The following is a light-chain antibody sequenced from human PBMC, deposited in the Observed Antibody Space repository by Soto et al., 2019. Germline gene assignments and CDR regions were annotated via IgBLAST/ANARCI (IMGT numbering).Light chain of an antibody. Sequence: EIVLTQSPGTLSLSPGERATLSCRASQSVSSTYLAWYQQKPGQAPRLLIYDAYNRATGIQARFSGSGSGTDFTLTISSLEPEDFAVYYCKQRSNWPITFGQGTRLEIK. CDR1: QSVSSTY. V-gene: IGKV3-11*01. CDR2: DAY. CDR3: KQRSNWPIT. J-gene: IGKJ5*01.